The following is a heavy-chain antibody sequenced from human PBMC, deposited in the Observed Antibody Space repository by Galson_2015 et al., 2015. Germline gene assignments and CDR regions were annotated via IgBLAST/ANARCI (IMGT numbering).Heavy chain of an antibody. V-gene: IGHV3-30*03. Sequence: SLRLSCAASGFTFSSYGMHWVRQAPGKGLEWVAVISYDGSNKYYADSVKGRFTISRDNSKNTLYLQMNSLRAEDTAVYYCARGPPITIFGVASHYYFDYWGQGTLVTVSS. CDR3: ARGPPITIFGVASHYYFDY. CDR2: ISYDGSNK. CDR1: GFTFSSYG. J-gene: IGHJ4*02. D-gene: IGHD3-3*01.